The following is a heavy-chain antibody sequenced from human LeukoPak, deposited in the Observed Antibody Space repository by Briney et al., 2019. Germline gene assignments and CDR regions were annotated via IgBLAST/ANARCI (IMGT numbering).Heavy chain of an antibody. V-gene: IGHV1-69*06. D-gene: IGHD4-17*01. CDR2: IIPIFGTA. CDR3: ARRATVTTPSSPNWFDP. J-gene: IGHJ5*02. Sequence: SVKVSCKASGGTFSSYAISWVRQAPGQGLEWMGGIIPIFGTANYAQKFQGRVTITADKSTSTAYMEPSSLRSEDTAVYYCARRATVTTPSSPNWFDPWGQGTLVTVSS. CDR1: GGTFSSYA.